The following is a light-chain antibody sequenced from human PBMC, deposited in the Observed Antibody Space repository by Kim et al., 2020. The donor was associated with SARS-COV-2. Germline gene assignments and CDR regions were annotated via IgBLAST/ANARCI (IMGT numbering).Light chain of an antibody. CDR2: EAS. CDR1: QGISDR. V-gene: IGKV1-5*01. J-gene: IGKJ1*01. CDR3: QQYDGYPWT. Sequence: ASVGDRVTITCRASQGISDRLAWFQQKPGKAPKLLIYEASSLESGVPSRFSGSGSGTEFTLTVSSLQPDDFASYFCQQYDGYPWTFGRGTKVDIK.